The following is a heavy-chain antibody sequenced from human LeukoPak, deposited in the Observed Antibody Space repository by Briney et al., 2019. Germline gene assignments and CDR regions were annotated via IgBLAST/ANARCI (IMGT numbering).Heavy chain of an antibody. Sequence: SVTVSCKASGDTFSSYAISWVQQAPGQGLEWMGGIIPIFGTANYAQKFQGRVTITTDESTSTAYMELSSLRSEDTAVYYCARGGSPYYYYYMDVWGKGTTVTVSS. CDR2: IIPIFGTA. V-gene: IGHV1-69*05. J-gene: IGHJ6*03. CDR3: ARGGSPYYYYYMDV. CDR1: GDTFSSYA.